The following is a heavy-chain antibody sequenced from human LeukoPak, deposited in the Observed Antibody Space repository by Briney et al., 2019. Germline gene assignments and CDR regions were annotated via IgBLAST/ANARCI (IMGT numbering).Heavy chain of an antibody. J-gene: IGHJ4*02. D-gene: IGHD6-13*01. CDR2: ISSSSSYI. V-gene: IGHV3-21*01. Sequence: GGSLRLSCAASGFTFSSYSMNWVSQAPGKGLEWVSSISSSSSYIYYADSVKGRFTISRDNAKNSLYLQMNSLRAEDTAVYYCARVRAAALDYWGQGTLVTVSS. CDR1: GFTFSSYS. CDR3: ARVRAAALDY.